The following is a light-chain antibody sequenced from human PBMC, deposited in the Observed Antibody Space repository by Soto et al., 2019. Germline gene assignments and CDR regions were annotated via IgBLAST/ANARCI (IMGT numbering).Light chain of an antibody. V-gene: IGLV2-18*02. CDR2: EVN. CDR1: SSDVGSYDC. J-gene: IGLJ1*01. Sequence: QSALTQPPSVSGSPGQSVAVSCTGTSSDVGSYDCVSWYQQPPGTAPKLIIYEVNNRPSGVPDRFSGSKSGNTASLTISGLQAEDEADYYCSSFTTSTTYVFGTGTKVTVL. CDR3: SSFTTSTTYV.